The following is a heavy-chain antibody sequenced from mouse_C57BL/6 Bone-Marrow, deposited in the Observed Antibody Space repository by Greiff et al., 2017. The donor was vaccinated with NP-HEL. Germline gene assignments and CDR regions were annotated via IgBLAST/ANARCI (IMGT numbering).Heavy chain of an antibody. CDR1: GFSLTSYG. Sequence: QVQLKESGPGLVQPSQSLSITRTVSGFSLTSYGVHWVRQSPGKGLEWLGVIWRGGSTDYNAAFMSRLSITKDNSKSQVFFKMNSLQADDTAIYYCAALYDYDEGRWYFDVWGTGTTVTVSS. CDR3: AALYDYDEGRWYFDV. J-gene: IGHJ1*03. V-gene: IGHV2-5*01. D-gene: IGHD2-4*01. CDR2: IWRGGST.